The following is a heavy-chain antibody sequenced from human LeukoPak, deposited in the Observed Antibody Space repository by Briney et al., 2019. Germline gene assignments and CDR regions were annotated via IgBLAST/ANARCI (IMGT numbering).Heavy chain of an antibody. Sequence: PGGSLRLSCAGSGFSVSNYYMSWVRQAPGKGLEWVSAISGSGGSTYYADSVKGRFTISRDNSKNTLYLQMNSLRAEDTAVYYCAKENSNSSPTLYYYYYMDVWGKGTTVTVSS. CDR1: GFSVSNYY. D-gene: IGHD6-13*01. CDR2: ISGSGGST. V-gene: IGHV3-23*01. J-gene: IGHJ6*03. CDR3: AKENSNSSPTLYYYYYMDV.